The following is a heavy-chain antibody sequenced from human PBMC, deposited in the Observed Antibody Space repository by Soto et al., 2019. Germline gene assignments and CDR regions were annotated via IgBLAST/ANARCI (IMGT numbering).Heavy chain of an antibody. Sequence: EAQLLDSGGDWAKPGGSLRLSCAASGFTFSSHGMSWVRQAPGKGLEWIAGLSRGGGTTYYADSVKGRFTISRDNSKNTLDLIMNSLKVEDTALYYCAKDGQYRTDGFDVWGQGTMVTVSS. CDR3: AKDGQYRTDGFDV. CDR2: LSRGGGTT. D-gene: IGHD6-6*01. CDR1: GFTFSSHG. J-gene: IGHJ3*01. V-gene: IGHV3-23*01.